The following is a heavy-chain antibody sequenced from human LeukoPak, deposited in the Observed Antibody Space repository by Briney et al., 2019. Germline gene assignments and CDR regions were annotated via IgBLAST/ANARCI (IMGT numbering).Heavy chain of an antibody. J-gene: IGHJ3*02. D-gene: IGHD3-16*01. CDR3: ARDRTPLMMTFTAFDI. CDR1: GYSISSGYY. CDR2: IYHSGST. Sequence: PSETLSLTCTVSGYSISSGYYWGWIRQPPGKGLEWIGSIYHSGSTYYNPSLKSRVTISVDTSKNQFSLKLRSVTAADTAVYYCARDRTPLMMTFTAFDIWGQGTMVTVSS. V-gene: IGHV4-38-2*02.